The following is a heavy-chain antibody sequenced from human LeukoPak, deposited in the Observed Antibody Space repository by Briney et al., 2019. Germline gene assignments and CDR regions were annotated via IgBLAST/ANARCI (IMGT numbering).Heavy chain of an antibody. CDR3: ARAGERGKNGYDDAFDI. CDR1: GGSFNGYY. J-gene: IGHJ3*02. V-gene: IGHV4-34*01. CDR2: INRSGTT. Sequence: SETLSLTCAVYGGSFNGYYWSWVRQTPGKGLEWIGEINRSGTTNYNPSLGSRVSMSVDTSKSQVSLRLTSVTAADTAIYYCARAGERGKNGYDDAFDIWGQGTMVTVSS. D-gene: IGHD6-13*01.